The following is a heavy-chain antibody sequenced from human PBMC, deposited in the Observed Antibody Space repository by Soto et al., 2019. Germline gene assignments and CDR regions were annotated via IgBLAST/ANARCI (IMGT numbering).Heavy chain of an antibody. D-gene: IGHD2-21*01. Sequence: QVQLVQSGAEVKKPGSSVKVSCKPSGGTFSTYSIFWVRQAPGQGLEWMGRIIPMLGVANYAQKFQGRVTLTAEKPTTTVYKETSSLRSEDTALYYCTIGSWSGEVFDVWGQGTMVTVSS. CDR3: TIGSWSGEVFDV. J-gene: IGHJ3*01. CDR2: IIPMLGVA. V-gene: IGHV1-69*02. CDR1: GGTFSTYS.